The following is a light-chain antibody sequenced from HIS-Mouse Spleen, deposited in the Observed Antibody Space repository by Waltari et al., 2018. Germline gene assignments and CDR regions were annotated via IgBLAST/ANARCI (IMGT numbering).Light chain of an antibody. CDR1: ALPKKY. Sequence: SYELTQPPSVSVSPGQTARIPCSGDALPKKYAYWYQQKSGQAPWLVIYEDSKRPSGIPERFSGSSSGTMATLTISGAQVEDEADYYCYSTDSSGNHRVFGGGTKLTVL. V-gene: IGLV3-10*01. J-gene: IGLJ2*01. CDR3: YSTDSSGNHRV. CDR2: EDS.